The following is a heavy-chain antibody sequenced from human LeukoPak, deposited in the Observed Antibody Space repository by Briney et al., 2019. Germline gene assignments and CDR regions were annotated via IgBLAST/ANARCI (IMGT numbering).Heavy chain of an antibody. V-gene: IGHV3-33*08. CDR3: ARAVGPYDY. CDR1: GFPFSNYW. D-gene: IGHD3-10*01. Sequence: GGSLRLSCAASGFPFSNYWMHWVRQAPGKGLEWVAVIWYDGSIKYYADSVKDRFTISRDNSKNTLYLQMNSLRAEDTGVYYCARAVGPYDYWGQGTLVTVSP. CDR2: IWYDGSIK. J-gene: IGHJ4*02.